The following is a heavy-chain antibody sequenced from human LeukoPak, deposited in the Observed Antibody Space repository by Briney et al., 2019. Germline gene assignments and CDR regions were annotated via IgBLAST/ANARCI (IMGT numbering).Heavy chain of an antibody. CDR3: ATDRGLRWPPYFDY. CDR1: GYTLTELS. D-gene: IGHD4-23*01. CDR2: FDPEDGET. J-gene: IGHJ4*02. V-gene: IGHV1-24*01. Sequence: ASVKVSCKVSGYTLTELSMHWVRQAPGKGLEWMGGFDPEDGETIYAQKFQGRVTMTEDTSTDTAYMELSSLRSEDTAVHYCATDRGLRWPPYFDYWGQGTLVTVSS.